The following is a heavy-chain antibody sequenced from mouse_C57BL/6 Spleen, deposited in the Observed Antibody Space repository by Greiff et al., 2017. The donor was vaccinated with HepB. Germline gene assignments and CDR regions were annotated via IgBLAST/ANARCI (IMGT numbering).Heavy chain of an antibody. Sequence: EVQLVESGGGLVQPGGSMKLSCVASGFTFSNYWMNWVRQSPEKGLEWVAQIRLKSDNYATHYAESVKGRFTISRDDSKSSVYLHMNNLRAEDTGIYYCTGLGRMDYWGQGTSVTVSS. J-gene: IGHJ4*01. V-gene: IGHV6-3*01. CDR2: IRLKSDNYAT. CDR3: TGLGRMDY. CDR1: GFTFSNYW. D-gene: IGHD4-1*01.